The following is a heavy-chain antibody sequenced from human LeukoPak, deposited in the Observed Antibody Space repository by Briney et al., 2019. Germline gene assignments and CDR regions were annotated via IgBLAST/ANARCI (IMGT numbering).Heavy chain of an antibody. V-gene: IGHV3-53*01. Sequence: PGGSLRLSCAASGFTVSSIHMSWVRQAPGKGLEWVSVIYSGGSTYYADSVKGRFTISRDKSKNTLYLQMNSLRAEDTAVYYCARPYYYDSSGYDWYFDLWGRGTLVTVSA. J-gene: IGHJ2*01. CDR2: IYSGGST. CDR3: ARPYYYDSSGYDWYFDL. CDR1: GFTVSSIH. D-gene: IGHD3-22*01.